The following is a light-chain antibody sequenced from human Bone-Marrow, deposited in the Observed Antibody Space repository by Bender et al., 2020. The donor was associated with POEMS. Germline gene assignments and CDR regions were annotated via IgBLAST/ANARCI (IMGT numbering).Light chain of an antibody. Sequence: QSALTQPASVSGSPGQSVTISCTGTRSDIGSYSRVSWYQQHPDKAPKLLIYDVNMRPSGISDRFSGSKSGNTASLTISGLQADDEADYYCHSYAGSYTYVFGSGTNVPVL. J-gene: IGLJ1*01. CDR1: RSDIGSYSR. CDR2: DVN. V-gene: IGLV2-23*02. CDR3: HSYAGSYTYV.